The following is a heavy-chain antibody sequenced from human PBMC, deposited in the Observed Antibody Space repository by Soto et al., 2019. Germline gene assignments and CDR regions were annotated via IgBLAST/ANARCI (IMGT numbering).Heavy chain of an antibody. CDR2: IYYSGST. V-gene: IGHV4-59*08. D-gene: IGHD5-12*01. Sequence: SETLSLTCTVSGGSISSYYWSWIRQPPGKGLEWIGYIYYSGSTNYNPSLKSRVTISVDTSKNQFSLKLSSVTAADTAVYYCARHPGNTYSGYEKRYYYYYYMDVWGKGTTVTASS. CDR1: GGSISSYY. CDR3: ARHPGNTYSGYEKRYYYYYYMDV. J-gene: IGHJ6*03.